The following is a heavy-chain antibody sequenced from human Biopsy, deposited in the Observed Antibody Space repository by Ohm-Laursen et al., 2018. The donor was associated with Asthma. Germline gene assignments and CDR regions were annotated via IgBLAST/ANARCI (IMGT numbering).Heavy chain of an antibody. CDR3: VRDGTDDAFDI. CDR1: GFSFSNFA. CDR2: ISKDASTQ. J-gene: IGHJ3*02. Sequence: SLRLSCAAFGFSFSNFAIHWVRQAPGKGLEWVGVISKDASTQDYADSVKGRFTMARDNSQNTLDLQMNSLREEDTAVYYCVRDGTDDAFDIWGQGTVVSVSS. D-gene: IGHD1-1*01. V-gene: IGHV3-30*06.